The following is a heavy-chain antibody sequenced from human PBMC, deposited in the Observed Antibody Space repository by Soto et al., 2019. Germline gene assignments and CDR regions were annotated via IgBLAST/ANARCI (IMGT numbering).Heavy chain of an antibody. D-gene: IGHD2-15*01. CDR3: ARYWGCSGGSCYSTFFDI. CDR1: GGSISSYY. CDR2: IYYSGST. Sequence: PSETLSLTCTVSGGSISSYYWSWIRQPPGKGLEWIGYIYYSGSTNYNPSLKSRVTISVDTSKNQFSLKLSSVTAADTAVYYCARYWGCSGGSCYSTFFDIWGQGTMVTVSS. V-gene: IGHV4-59*01. J-gene: IGHJ3*02.